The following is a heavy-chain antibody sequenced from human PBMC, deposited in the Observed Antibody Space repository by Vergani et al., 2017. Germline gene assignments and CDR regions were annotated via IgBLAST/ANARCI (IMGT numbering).Heavy chain of an antibody. D-gene: IGHD6-19*01. Sequence: EVQLVESGGGLVQPGGSLRLSCAASGFTVSSNYMSWARQAPGKGLEWVSVIYSGGSTYYADSVKGRFTISRHNSKNTLYLQMNSLRAEDTAVYYCAKAVAGIMDVWGKGTTVTVSS. V-gene: IGHV3-53*04. CDR1: GFTVSSNY. J-gene: IGHJ6*03. CDR2: IYSGGST. CDR3: AKAVAGIMDV.